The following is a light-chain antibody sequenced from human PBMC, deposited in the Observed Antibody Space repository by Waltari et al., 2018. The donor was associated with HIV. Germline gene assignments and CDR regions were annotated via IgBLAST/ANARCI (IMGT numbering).Light chain of an antibody. V-gene: IGLV2-23*02. Sequence: QSALTQPASVSGSPGQSITISCTGPSSDIGNYNLVSWYQQHPGKAPKLMFYEVTKRTSGVSKRVSVTKSGNTASLTISGLQAEDEADYDCCSSAGSSTGVFGGGTQLTVL. CDR2: EVT. CDR1: SSDIGNYNL. J-gene: IGLJ3*02. CDR3: CSSAGSSTGV.